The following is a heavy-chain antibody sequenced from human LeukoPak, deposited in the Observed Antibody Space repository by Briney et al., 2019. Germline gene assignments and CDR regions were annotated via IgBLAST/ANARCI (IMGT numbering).Heavy chain of an antibody. D-gene: IGHD3-3*01. V-gene: IGHV4-59*01. CDR3: ARATGITIFGVVTWFDP. CDR2: IYYSGST. J-gene: IGHJ5*02. Sequence: KASETLSLTCTVSGGSISSYYWSWIRQPPGKGLEWIGYIYYSGSTNYNPSLKSRVTISVDTSKNQFSLKLSSVTAADTAVYYCARATGITIFGVVTWFDPWGQGTLVTVSS. CDR1: GGSISSYY.